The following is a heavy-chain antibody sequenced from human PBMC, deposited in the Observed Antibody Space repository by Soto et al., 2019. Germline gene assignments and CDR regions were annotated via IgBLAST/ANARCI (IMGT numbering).Heavy chain of an antibody. CDR3: ARNYYDSSDRDYLDY. J-gene: IGHJ4*02. CDR1: GYTFTSYY. V-gene: IGHV1-2*02. Sequence: ASVKVSCKASGYTFTSYYIHWVRQAPGQGLEWMGWINPITGGTNYAPKFQGRVTMTRDTSITTAYMELSRLRSDDTAVYYCARNYYDSSDRDYLDYWGQGTPVTVSS. D-gene: IGHD3-22*01. CDR2: INPITGGT.